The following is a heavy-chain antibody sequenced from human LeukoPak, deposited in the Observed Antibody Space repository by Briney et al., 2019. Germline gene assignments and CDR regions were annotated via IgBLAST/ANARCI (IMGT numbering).Heavy chain of an antibody. J-gene: IGHJ4*02. CDR3: AKNGPRNAMTTVPYFDY. V-gene: IGHV3-23*01. CDR2: ISSGTGNT. CDR1: GFTFSSYA. D-gene: IGHD4-17*01. Sequence: PGGSLRLSCAASGFTFSSYAMSWVRQAPGKGPEWVSTISSGTGNTYYADSVKGRFTISRDNSKNTLSLQMNSLRAEDTAVYYCAKNGPRNAMTTVPYFDYWGQGTLVTVSS.